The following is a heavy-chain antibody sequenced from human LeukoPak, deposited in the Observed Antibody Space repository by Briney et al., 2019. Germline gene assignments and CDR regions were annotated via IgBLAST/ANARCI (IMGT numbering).Heavy chain of an antibody. CDR2: IFPSSGEI. CDR3: AKGQVVAAARDFDY. CDR1: GFTFSTFA. Sequence: GGSLRLSCVASGFTFSTFAMIWVRQPPGKGLEWVSSIFPSSGEIHYADSVKGRFTISRDNSKNTLYLQMNRLRAEDTAVYYCAKGQVVAAARDFDYWGQGTLVTVSS. V-gene: IGHV3-23*01. J-gene: IGHJ4*02. D-gene: IGHD2-15*01.